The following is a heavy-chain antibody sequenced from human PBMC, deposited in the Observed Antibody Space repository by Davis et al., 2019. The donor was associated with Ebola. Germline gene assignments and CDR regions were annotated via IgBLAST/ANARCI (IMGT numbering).Heavy chain of an antibody. Sequence: ASVKVSCKASGYTFTTFGISWVRQAPGQGLEWMGWSSAYNGNTNYAQKLQGRVTMTTDTSTSTAYMELRSLRSDDTAVYYCARAFGLAPPGDYWGQGTLVTVSS. V-gene: IGHV1-18*01. CDR3: ARAFGLAPPGDY. D-gene: IGHD3-16*01. J-gene: IGHJ4*02. CDR1: GYTFTTFG. CDR2: SSAYNGNT.